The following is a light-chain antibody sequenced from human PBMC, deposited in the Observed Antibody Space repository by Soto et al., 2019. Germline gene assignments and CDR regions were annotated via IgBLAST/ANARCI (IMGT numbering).Light chain of an antibody. CDR1: QGISNY. J-gene: IGKJ1*01. Sequence: DIQMTQSPSSLSASIGDRVTINCRASQGISNYLAWYQQKPGKVPKLLIYAASTLHSGVPSRFSGTGSGTDFTLTISSLQPEDVATYYCQKYNSAPRTFGQGTKVEIK. CDR3: QKYNSAPRT. CDR2: AAS. V-gene: IGKV1-27*01.